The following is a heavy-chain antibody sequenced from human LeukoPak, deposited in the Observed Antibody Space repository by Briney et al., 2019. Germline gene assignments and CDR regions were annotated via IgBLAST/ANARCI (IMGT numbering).Heavy chain of an antibody. CDR1: GFTFSSYA. Sequence: GGSLRLSCAASGFTFSSYAMHWVRQAPGKGLEWVAVISYDGSNKYYADSVKGRFTISRDNSKNTLYLQMNSLRAEDTAVYYCARDPIPAVAGILLRYYFDYWGQGTLVTVSS. D-gene: IGHD6-19*01. V-gene: IGHV3-30*04. CDR3: ARDPIPAVAGILLRYYFDY. J-gene: IGHJ4*02. CDR2: ISYDGSNK.